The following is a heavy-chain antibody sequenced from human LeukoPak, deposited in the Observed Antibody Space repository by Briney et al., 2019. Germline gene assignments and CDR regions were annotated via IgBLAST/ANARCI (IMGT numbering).Heavy chain of an antibody. D-gene: IGHD6-25*01. CDR2: ISYDGSNK. V-gene: IGHV3-30*03. J-gene: IGHJ3*02. Sequence: GGSLRLSCAASGFTFSSYGMHWVRQAPGKGLEWVAVISYDGSNKYYADSVKGRFTISRDNSKNTLYLQMNSLRAEDTAVYYCASYSSGLFAFDIWGQGTMVTVSS. CDR3: ASYSSGLFAFDI. CDR1: GFTFSSYG.